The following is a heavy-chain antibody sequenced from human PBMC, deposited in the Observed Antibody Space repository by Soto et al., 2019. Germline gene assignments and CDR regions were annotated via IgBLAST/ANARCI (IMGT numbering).Heavy chain of an antibody. Sequence: SLRLSCAASGFTFSSYGMHWVRQAPGKGLEWVAVISYGGSNKYYADSVKGRFTISRDNSKNTLYLQMNSLRAEDTAVYYCAKDIYSALSYYYYGMDVWGHGTTVTVSS. CDR3: AKDIYSALSYYYYGMDV. CDR1: GFTFSSYG. CDR2: ISYGGSNK. V-gene: IGHV3-30*18. D-gene: IGHD6-6*01. J-gene: IGHJ6*02.